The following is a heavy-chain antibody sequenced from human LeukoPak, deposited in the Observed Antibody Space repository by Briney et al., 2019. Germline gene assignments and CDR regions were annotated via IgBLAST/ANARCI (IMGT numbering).Heavy chain of an antibody. J-gene: IGHJ6*03. V-gene: IGHV3-23*01. CDR3: AKVMKGSERLTMVRGVIIKTAGLYYMDV. CDR2: ISDRGGST. Sequence: GGSLRLSCAASGFTLSSYAMSWVRQAPAKGLEWVSSISDRGGSTNYADSVKGRFTISRDNSKNTVYLQMNSLRAEDTAVYYCAKVMKGSERLTMVRGVIIKTAGLYYMDVWGKGTTVTVSS. D-gene: IGHD3-10*01. CDR1: GFTLSSYA.